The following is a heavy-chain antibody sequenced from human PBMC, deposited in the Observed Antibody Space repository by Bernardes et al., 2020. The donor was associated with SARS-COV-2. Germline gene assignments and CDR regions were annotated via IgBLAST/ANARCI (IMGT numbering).Heavy chain of an antibody. CDR3: ATTSPSIAVAHNWFDP. D-gene: IGHD6-19*01. CDR1: GYTLTALS. Sequence: VSCKVSGYTLTALSMHWVRQAPGKGLEWMGGFDPEDGETIYAQKFQGRVTMTEDTSTDTAYMELSSLRSEDTAVYYCATTSPSIAVAHNWFDPWGQGTLVTVSS. J-gene: IGHJ5*02. V-gene: IGHV1-24*01. CDR2: FDPEDGET.